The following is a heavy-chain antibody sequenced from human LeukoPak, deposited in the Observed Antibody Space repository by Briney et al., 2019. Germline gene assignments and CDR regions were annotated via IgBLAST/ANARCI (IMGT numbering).Heavy chain of an antibody. Sequence: ASVKVSCKAAGYTFTGYYMHWVRQAPGQGLGWMGWINPNSGGTNYAQKVQVRGTMTRYTSISTAYMELSRLRSGDAAGYECASESPSRHWSETYYYYYGRDLWGQGTAVTVSS. CDR3: ASESPSRHWSETYYYYYGRDL. J-gene: IGHJ6*02. D-gene: IGHD1-1*01. CDR1: GYTFTGYY. CDR2: INPNSGGT. V-gene: IGHV1-2*02.